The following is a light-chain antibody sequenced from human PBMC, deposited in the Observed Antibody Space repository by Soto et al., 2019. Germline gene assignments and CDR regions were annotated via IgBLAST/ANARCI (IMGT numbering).Light chain of an antibody. V-gene: IGKV3-11*01. J-gene: IGKJ5*01. CDR1: QSVGTY. Sequence: EIVLTQSPATLSLSPGERATLSCRASQSVGTYIAWYQQKPGQAPRRLIYDVSNRASGVPARFSGSGSGTDFTLTISSLEPADFAVYYCQQYNNWPPENTFGQGTRLEIK. CDR2: DVS. CDR3: QQYNNWPPENT.